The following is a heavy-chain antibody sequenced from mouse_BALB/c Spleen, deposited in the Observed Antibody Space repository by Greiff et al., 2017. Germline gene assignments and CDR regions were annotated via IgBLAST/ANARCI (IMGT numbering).Heavy chain of an antibody. CDR3: ARAGQRGLYAMDY. D-gene: IGHD3-2*01. Sequence: QVQLKESGPGLVAPSQSLSIPCTVSGFSLTSYGVHWVRQPPGKGLEWLGVIWAGGSTNYNSALMSRLSISKDNSTSQVFLKMNSLQTDDTAMYYCARAGQRGLYAMDYWGQGTAVTVSS. CDR2: IWAGGST. CDR1: GFSLTSYG. J-gene: IGHJ4*01. V-gene: IGHV2-9*02.